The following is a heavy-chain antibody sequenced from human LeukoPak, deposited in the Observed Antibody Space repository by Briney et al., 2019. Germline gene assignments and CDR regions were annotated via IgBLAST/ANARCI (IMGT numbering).Heavy chain of an antibody. D-gene: IGHD3-16*02. Sequence: SQTLSLTCTVSGGSISSGSYYWSWIRQPAGKGLEWIGRIYTSGSTNYNPSLKSRVTISVDTSKNQFSLKLSSVTAADTAVYYCATPGRAYDYVWGSYRYAAFDIWGQGTMVTVSS. CDR2: IYTSGST. J-gene: IGHJ3*02. V-gene: IGHV4-61*02. CDR1: GGSISSGSYY. CDR3: ATPGRAYDYVWGSYRYAAFDI.